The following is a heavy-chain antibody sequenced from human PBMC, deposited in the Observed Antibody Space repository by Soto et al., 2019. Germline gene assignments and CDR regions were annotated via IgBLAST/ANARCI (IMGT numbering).Heavy chain of an antibody. V-gene: IGHV3-23*01. CDR2: ITGSGGST. J-gene: IGHJ4*01. Sequence: EVQLLESGGGLVQPGGSLRLSCAASGFTFSTYAMIWVRQAPGKGLEWVSVITGSGGSTYYADSVKGRFTISRDNSKNTLYLQMNSLRAEDTAVYYCAKDRYGDYGGVDYWGHGTLVTVSS. D-gene: IGHD4-17*01. CDR3: AKDRYGDYGGVDY. CDR1: GFTFSTYA.